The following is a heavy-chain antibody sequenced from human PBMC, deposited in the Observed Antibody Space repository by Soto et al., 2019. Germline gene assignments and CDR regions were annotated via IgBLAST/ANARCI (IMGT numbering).Heavy chain of an antibody. CDR2: LYYSGSA. J-gene: IGHJ4*02. CDR3: ARACSGVSCYLTTSYRHYFDY. D-gene: IGHD2-15*01. CDR1: GGSLSDYY. Sequence: SETLSLTCTVSGGSLSDYYWGWIRQPPGKGLEWIGYLYYSGSATYNPSLKSRVTISVDTSKNQFSLRLNSLTAADTAVYYCARACSGVSCYLTTSYRHYFDYWGQGIPLTVSS. V-gene: IGHV4-59*01.